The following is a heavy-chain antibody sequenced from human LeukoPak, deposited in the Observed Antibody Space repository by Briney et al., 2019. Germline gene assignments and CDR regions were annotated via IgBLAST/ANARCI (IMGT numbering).Heavy chain of an antibody. CDR1: GFTFSSYS. CDR2: ISRSSTYI. V-gene: IGHV3-21*01. D-gene: IGHD3/OR15-3a*01. J-gene: IGHJ4*02. Sequence: PGGSLRLSCAASGFTFSSYSMNWVRQAPGKGLEWVSSISRSSTYIYSSDPVTGRLPISRDNSKNSLYLQMNSLRAEDTAVYYCARDADWLLDYWGQGTLVTVSS. CDR3: ARDADWLLDY.